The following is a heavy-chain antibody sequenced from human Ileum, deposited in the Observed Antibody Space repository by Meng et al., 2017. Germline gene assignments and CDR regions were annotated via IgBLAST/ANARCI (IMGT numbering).Heavy chain of an antibody. V-gene: IGHV3-74*01. Sequence: GSLRLSCAASGFTFSSYWMHWVRQAPGKGLVWVSRINSDGSSTSYADSVKGRFTISRDNAKNTLYLQMNSLRAEDTAVYYCARTTMVRGVKYYYYGMDVWGQGTTVTVSS. CDR3: ARTTMVRGVKYYYYGMDV. D-gene: IGHD3-10*01. CDR1: GFTFSSYW. J-gene: IGHJ6*02. CDR2: INSDGSST.